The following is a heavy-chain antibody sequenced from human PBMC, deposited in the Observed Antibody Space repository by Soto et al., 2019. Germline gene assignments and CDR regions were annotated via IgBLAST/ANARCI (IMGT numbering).Heavy chain of an antibody. V-gene: IGHV3-23*01. CDR1: GFTFSSHA. J-gene: IGHJ4*02. D-gene: IGHD2-8*01. CDR3: AKEIFAAAYAATSAFDL. Sequence: SLRLSCAASGFTFSSHAMGWLRQAPGTGPEWVAFVDGSGGDTSYADSVKCRFTVSRDNSDSSLYLHMNSLRAEDTGRYFCAKEIFAAAYAATSAFDLWGQGTLVTVS. CDR2: VDGSGGDT.